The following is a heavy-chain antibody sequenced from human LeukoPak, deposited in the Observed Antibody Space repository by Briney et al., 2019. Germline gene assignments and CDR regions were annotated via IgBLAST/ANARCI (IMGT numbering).Heavy chain of an antibody. CDR1: GGSISSNSYY. D-gene: IGHD4-17*01. V-gene: IGHV4-39*01. CDR2: IYYSGST. CDR3: ARRLLSTVTMFGY. Sequence: SETLSLTCTVSGGSISSNSYYWGWIRQPPGKGLEWIGSIYYSGSTYYNPSLKNRLTISVDTSKNQFSLKLSSVTAADTAVYYCARRLLSTVTMFGYWGQGTLVTVSS. J-gene: IGHJ4*02.